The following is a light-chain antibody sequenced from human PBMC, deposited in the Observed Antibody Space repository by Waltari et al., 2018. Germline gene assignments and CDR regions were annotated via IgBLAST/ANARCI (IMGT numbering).Light chain of an antibody. J-gene: IGLJ1*01. CDR1: SSDVGGYNY. Sequence: QSALTQPASVSRSPGPSITISCTGTSSDVGGYNYVSWYQQHPGKAPKLMIYEVSNRPSGVSKRFSGSKSGNTASLTISGLQAEDEADYYCSSYTSSSTLVFGTGTKVTVL. V-gene: IGLV2-14*01. CDR2: EVS. CDR3: SSYTSSSTLV.